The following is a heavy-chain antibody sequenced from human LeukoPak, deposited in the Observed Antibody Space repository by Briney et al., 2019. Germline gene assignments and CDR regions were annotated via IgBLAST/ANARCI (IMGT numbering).Heavy chain of an antibody. J-gene: IGHJ4*02. CDR1: GYTFTGYY. D-gene: IGHD3-16*02. CDR2: INPNSGGT. Sequence: ASVKVSCKASGYTFTGYYMHWVRQAPGQGLEWMGWINPNSGGTNYAQKFQGRVTMTRDTSISTAYMELSRLRSDDTAVYYCARAQARDYVWGSYRYWGQGTLVTVSS. V-gene: IGHV1-2*02. CDR3: ARAQARDYVWGSYRY.